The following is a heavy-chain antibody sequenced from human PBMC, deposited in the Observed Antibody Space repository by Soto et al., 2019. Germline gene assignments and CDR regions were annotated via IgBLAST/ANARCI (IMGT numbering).Heavy chain of an antibody. J-gene: IGHJ4*02. D-gene: IGHD6-19*01. Sequence: GGSLRLSCAASGFTFSSYSMNWVRQAPGKGLEWVSYISSSSTIYYADSVKGRFTISRDNAKNSLYLQMNSLRAEDTAVYYCARTIGIAVAGFDYWGQGTLVTVSS. CDR3: ARTIGIAVAGFDY. CDR2: ISSSSTI. V-gene: IGHV3-48*01. CDR1: GFTFSSYS.